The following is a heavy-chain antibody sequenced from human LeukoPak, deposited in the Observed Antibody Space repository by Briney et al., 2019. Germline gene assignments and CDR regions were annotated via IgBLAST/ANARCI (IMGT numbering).Heavy chain of an antibody. CDR2: ISGSGGST. J-gene: IGHJ4*02. CDR3: AKLSPSLAARRYFDY. CDR1: GFTFSTYG. D-gene: IGHD6-6*01. V-gene: IGHV3-23*01. Sequence: GGSLRLSCAASGFTFSTYGMSWVRQAPGRGLEWVSAISGSGGSTFYADSVKGRFTISRDNSKNTLYLQMNSLRAEDTAVYYCAKLSPSLAARRYFDYWGQGTLVTVSS.